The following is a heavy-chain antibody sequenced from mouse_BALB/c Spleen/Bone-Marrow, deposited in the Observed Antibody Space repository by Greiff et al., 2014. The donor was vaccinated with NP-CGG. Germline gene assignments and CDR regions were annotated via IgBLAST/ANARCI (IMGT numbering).Heavy chain of an antibody. CDR3: ARERYGYDGWYLDV. Sequence: DLVKPGASVKLSCKTSGYTFTNYWINWIKQRPGQGLEWLGRIAPGSGSTYYNEMFKVKAPLTVDTSSSTAYIQLSSLSSEDSAVYFCARERYGYDGWYLDVWGAGTTVTVSS. J-gene: IGHJ1*01. CDR1: GYTFTNYW. D-gene: IGHD2-2*01. CDR2: IAPGSGST. V-gene: IGHV1S41*01.